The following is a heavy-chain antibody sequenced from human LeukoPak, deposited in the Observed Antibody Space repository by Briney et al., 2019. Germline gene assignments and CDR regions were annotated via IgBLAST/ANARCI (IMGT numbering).Heavy chain of an antibody. D-gene: IGHD1-26*01. J-gene: IGHJ4*02. Sequence: ASVTVSFKASGYTFTNYGISWVRQAPGQGLEWMGWISSYNDNTNYAQKLQGRVTMTTDTSTSTAYMELRSLRSDDTAVYYCARGGGSYQLDYWGQGTLVTVSS. CDR3: ARGGGSYQLDY. CDR1: GYTFTNYG. CDR2: ISSYNDNT. V-gene: IGHV1-18*01.